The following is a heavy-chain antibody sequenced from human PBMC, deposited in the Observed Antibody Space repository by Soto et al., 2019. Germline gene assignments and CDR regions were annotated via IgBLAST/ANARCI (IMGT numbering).Heavy chain of an antibody. D-gene: IGHD3-22*01. CDR3: ARNYYDSSGATDY. Sequence: PGGSLRLSCAASGFTFSSYAMSWVRQAPGKGLEWVSAISGSGGSTYYADSVKGRFTISRDNSKNTLYLQMNSLRAEDTAVYYCARNYYDSSGATDYWGQGTLVTVPS. CDR2: ISGSGGST. V-gene: IGHV3-23*01. CDR1: GFTFSSYA. J-gene: IGHJ4*02.